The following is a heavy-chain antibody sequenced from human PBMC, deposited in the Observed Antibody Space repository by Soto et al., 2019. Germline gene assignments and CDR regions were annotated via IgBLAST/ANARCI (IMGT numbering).Heavy chain of an antibody. CDR2: IWYDGSNK. D-gene: IGHD3-22*01. J-gene: IGHJ4*02. Sequence: QVQLVESGGGGVQPGRSLRLSCEGSGFIFSSYGMHWVRQAPGKGLEWVAVIWYDGSNKYYADSVKGRFTISREDSKNTLYRQMNSLLAEDTAVYYCARDLGRFDRSGSYFDYWGQGTLVTVSS. CDR1: GFIFSSYG. V-gene: IGHV3-33*01. CDR3: ARDLGRFDRSGSYFDY.